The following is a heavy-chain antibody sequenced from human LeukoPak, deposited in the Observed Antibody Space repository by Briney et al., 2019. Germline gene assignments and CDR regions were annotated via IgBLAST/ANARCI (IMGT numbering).Heavy chain of an antibody. CDR1: GYTFTSYY. D-gene: IGHD1-1*01. CDR2: ISAYNGNT. V-gene: IGHV1-18*04. Sequence: GASVKVSCKASGYTFTSYYMHWVRQAPGQGLEWMGWISAYNGNTNYAQKLQGSVTMTTDTSTSTAYMELRSLRSDDTAVYYCARQQLEWAPIRNVGYYQYYYMDVWGKGTAVTVSS. J-gene: IGHJ6*03. CDR3: ARQQLEWAPIRNVGYYQYYYMDV.